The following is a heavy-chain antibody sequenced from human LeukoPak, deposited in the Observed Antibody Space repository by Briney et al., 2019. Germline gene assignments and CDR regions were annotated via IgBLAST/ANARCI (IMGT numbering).Heavy chain of an antibody. CDR1: GFTFSSYG. CDR2: TRYDEINK. D-gene: IGHD6-19*01. J-gene: IGHJ6*02. CDR3: AREKQWLVSHGMDV. V-gene: IGHV3-30*02. Sequence: GGSLRLSYAASGFTFSSYGMHWVRQAPGKGLEWVAFTRYDEINKYYADSVKGRFTISRDNSKNTLYLQMNSLGAKDTAVYYCAREKQWLVSHGMDVWGQGTTVTVSS.